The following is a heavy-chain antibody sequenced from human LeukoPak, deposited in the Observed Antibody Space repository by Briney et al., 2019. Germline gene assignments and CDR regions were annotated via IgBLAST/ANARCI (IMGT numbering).Heavy chain of an antibody. D-gene: IGHD2-21*02. Sequence: SETLSLTCTVSGGSISSSSYYWGWIRQPPGKGLEWIGSIYYTGNTYYNPSLNSRVTISVDTSKKQFSLKLSSVTAADTAVYYCATIAEFCGGDCYSEYFQQWGQGTLVTVSS. CDR2: IYYTGNT. J-gene: IGHJ1*01. CDR3: ATIAEFCGGDCYSEYFQQ. CDR1: GGSISSSSYY. V-gene: IGHV4-39*01.